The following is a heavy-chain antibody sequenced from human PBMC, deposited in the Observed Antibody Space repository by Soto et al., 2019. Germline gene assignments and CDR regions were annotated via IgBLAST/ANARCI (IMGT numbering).Heavy chain of an antibody. CDR3: AALDYYGSGSYFLADY. D-gene: IGHD3-10*01. V-gene: IGHV1-58*02. J-gene: IGHJ4*02. Sequence: QMQLVQSGPEVKKPGTSVKVYCKASGFTFTSSAMQWVRQARGQRLEWIGWIVVGSGNTNYAQKFQERVTITRDMSTSTAYMELSSLRSEDTAVYYCAALDYYGSGSYFLADYWGQGTLVTVSS. CDR1: GFTFTSSA. CDR2: IVVGSGNT.